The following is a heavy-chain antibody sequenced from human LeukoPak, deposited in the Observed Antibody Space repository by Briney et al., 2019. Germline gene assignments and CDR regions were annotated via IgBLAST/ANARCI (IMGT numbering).Heavy chain of an antibody. CDR1: GFTFDDYA. CDR3: AKGIAGHDYYDSSGYYLNPYFDY. J-gene: IGHJ4*02. V-gene: IGHV3-9*01. CDR2: ISWNSGSI. D-gene: IGHD3-22*01. Sequence: GRSLRLSCAASGFTFDDYAMHWVRQAPGKGLEWVSGISWNSGSIGYADSVKGRFTISRDNAKNSLYLQMNGLRAEDTALYYCAKGIAGHDYYDSSGYYLNPYFDYWGQGTLVTVSS.